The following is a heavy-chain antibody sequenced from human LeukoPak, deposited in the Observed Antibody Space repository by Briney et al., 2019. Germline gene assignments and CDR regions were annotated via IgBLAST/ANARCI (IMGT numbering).Heavy chain of an antibody. CDR3: ARGKYSSGWYRYYYYYMDV. J-gene: IGHJ6*03. CDR1: GFTVSSNY. D-gene: IGHD6-19*01. Sequence: GGSLRLSCAASGFTVSSNYMSWVRQAPGKGLEWVSEIYSDGSTYYAASVKGRFSISRDNSKNTVYLQMNSLRAEDTAVYYCARGKYSSGWYRYYYYYMDVWGKGTTVTISS. CDR2: IYSDGST. V-gene: IGHV3-53*01.